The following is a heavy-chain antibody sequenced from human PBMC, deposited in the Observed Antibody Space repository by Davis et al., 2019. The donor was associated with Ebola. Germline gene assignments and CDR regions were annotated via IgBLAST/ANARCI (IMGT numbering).Heavy chain of an antibody. D-gene: IGHD4-11*01. CDR3: ARDSDDYSFDY. J-gene: IGHJ4*02. CDR2: IRSDGSVK. V-gene: IGHV3-30*02. CDR1: GFTFSISG. Sequence: GGSLRLSCAASGFTFSISGMHWVRQAPGKGLEWVAFIRSDGSVKYYADSLKGRFTISRDYSKNTLSLQMNSLRPEDTAVYYCARDSDDYSFDYWGQGTLVTVSS.